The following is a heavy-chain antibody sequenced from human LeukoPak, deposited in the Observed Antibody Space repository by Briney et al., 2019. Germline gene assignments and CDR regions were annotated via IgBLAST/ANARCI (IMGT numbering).Heavy chain of an antibody. Sequence: PSETLSLTCAVYGGSFSGYYWSWIRQPPGKGLEWIGEINHSGSTNYNPSLKSRVTISVDTSKNQFSLKLSSVTAADTAVYYCARVGIAVKVDPWGQGTLVTVSS. V-gene: IGHV4-34*01. CDR2: INHSGST. D-gene: IGHD6-19*01. J-gene: IGHJ5*02. CDR3: ARVGIAVKVDP. CDR1: GGSFSGYY.